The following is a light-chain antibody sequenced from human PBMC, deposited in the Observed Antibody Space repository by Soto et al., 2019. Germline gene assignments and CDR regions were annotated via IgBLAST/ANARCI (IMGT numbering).Light chain of an antibody. CDR2: TSN. Sequence: QSVLTQPPSASGTPGQRVTISCSGSSSNIGNNPVNWYQQLPGTAPKLLIYTSNQRPSGVPDRFSGSKYGTSASLAISGLQSEDEADYYCAAWDDSLNAYVFGNGTKVT. CDR1: SSNIGNNP. V-gene: IGLV1-44*01. J-gene: IGLJ1*01. CDR3: AAWDDSLNAYV.